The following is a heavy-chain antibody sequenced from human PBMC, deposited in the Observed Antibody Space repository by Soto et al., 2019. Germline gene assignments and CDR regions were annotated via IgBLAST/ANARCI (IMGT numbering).Heavy chain of an antibody. V-gene: IGHV4-34*01. Sequence: QVQLQQWGAGLLKPSETLSLTCAVYGGSFSGYCWSWIRQPPGKGLEWIGEITHSGSSNYNPSLTSRVTISVDTSKNQFSLKLNSVTAADTAVYYCARGRKGYSSSWCVVVDWGQGTLVTVSS. D-gene: IGHD6-13*01. J-gene: IGHJ4*02. CDR1: GGSFSGYC. CDR2: ITHSGSS. CDR3: ARGRKGYSSSWCVVVD.